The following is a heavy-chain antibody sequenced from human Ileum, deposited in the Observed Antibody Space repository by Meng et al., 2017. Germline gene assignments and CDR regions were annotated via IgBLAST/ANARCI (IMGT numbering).Heavy chain of an antibody. Sequence: SETLSLTCAISGDSVSSNSVAWNWIRQSPSRGLEWLGRTYYRSRWYNDYAVSVKSRITINPDTSKNQFSLHLNSVTPEDTAVYYCASGPGSGSPLYHWGQGTLVTVSS. CDR2: TYYRSRWYN. J-gene: IGHJ5*02. D-gene: IGHD3-10*01. CDR3: ASGPGSGSPLYH. V-gene: IGHV6-1*01. CDR1: GDSVSSNSVA.